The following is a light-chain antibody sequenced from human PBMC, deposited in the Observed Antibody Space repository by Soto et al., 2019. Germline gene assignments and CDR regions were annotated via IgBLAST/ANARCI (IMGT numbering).Light chain of an antibody. CDR2: AAS. CDR1: KGIRNV. CDR3: LQHNSYPRT. Sequence: TQMTQSQSPLLASVGAGVPITSRAIKGIRNVLGCYQQNQGKALKRLIYAASSLQSGVPSRFSGSGSGTEFTLTISSLQPEDFATYYCLQHNSYPRTFGGGTKVEIK. J-gene: IGKJ4*01. V-gene: IGKV1-17*01.